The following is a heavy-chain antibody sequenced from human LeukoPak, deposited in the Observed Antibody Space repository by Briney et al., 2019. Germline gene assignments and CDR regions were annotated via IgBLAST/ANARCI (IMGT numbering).Heavy chain of an antibody. J-gene: IGHJ4*02. CDR3: ARQDRLFANFDY. Sequence: KVSCKASGYTFTSYWIGWVRQMPGKGLEWMGIIYPGDSDTRYSPSFQGQVTISADKSISTAYLQWSSLKASDTAMYYCARQDRLFANFDYWGQGTLVTVSS. D-gene: IGHD3-22*01. V-gene: IGHV5-51*01. CDR2: IYPGDSDT. CDR1: GYTFTSYW.